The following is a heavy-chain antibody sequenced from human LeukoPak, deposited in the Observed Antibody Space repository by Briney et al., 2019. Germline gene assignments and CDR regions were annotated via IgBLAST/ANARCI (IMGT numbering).Heavy chain of an antibody. Sequence: ASVKVSCKASGYTFTSYYMHWVRQAPGQGLEWMGIINPSGGSTSYAQKFQGRVTMTRDMSTSTVYMELSSLRSEDTAVYYCAGGTGLSRSSSWYGGQRPTHRYFDYWGQGTLVTVSS. J-gene: IGHJ4*02. D-gene: IGHD6-13*01. V-gene: IGHV1-46*01. CDR2: INPSGGST. CDR3: AGGTGLSRSSSWYGGQRPTHRYFDY. CDR1: GYTFTSYY.